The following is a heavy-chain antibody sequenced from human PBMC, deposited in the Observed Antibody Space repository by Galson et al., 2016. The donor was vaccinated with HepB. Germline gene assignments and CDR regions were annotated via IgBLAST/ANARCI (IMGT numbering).Heavy chain of an antibody. V-gene: IGHV6-1*01. D-gene: IGHD2-15*01. Sequence: CAISGDSVSSNSVAWNWIRQSPSRGLEWLGRTYKNYATSVKIRITINSDTTKNQFSLHLNSVTPDDPAVYYCARGIWNSFDGWGQGTVVTVSS. CDR3: ARGIWNSFDG. CDR2: TYK. CDR1: GDSVSSNSVA. J-gene: IGHJ3*01.